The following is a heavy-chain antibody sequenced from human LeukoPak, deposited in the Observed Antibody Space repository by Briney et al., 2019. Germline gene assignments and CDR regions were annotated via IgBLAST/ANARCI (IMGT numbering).Heavy chain of an antibody. CDR1: GGSISSYY. V-gene: IGHV4-4*07. J-gene: IGHJ4*02. CDR3: ARGDLHRIFDY. Sequence: SETLSLTRTVSGGSISSYYWSWIRQPAGKGLERIGRIYTSGSTNYNPSLKSRVTMSVDTSKNQFSLKLSSVTAADTAVYYCARGDLHRIFDYWGQGTLVTVSS. CDR2: IYTSGST.